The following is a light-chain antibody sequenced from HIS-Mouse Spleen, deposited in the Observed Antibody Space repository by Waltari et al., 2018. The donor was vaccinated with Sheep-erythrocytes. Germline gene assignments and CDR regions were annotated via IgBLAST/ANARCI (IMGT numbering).Light chain of an antibody. V-gene: IGLV1-44*01. CDR1: SSNLGSNT. CDR2: SNN. J-gene: IGLJ3*02. CDR3: AAWDDSLNGGV. Sequence: QSVLTQPPSASGTPGQRVTISCSGSSSNLGSNTVNWYQQLPGTAPKRLIYSNNQRPSGVPDRFSGSKSGTSASLAISGLQSEDEADYYCAAWDDSLNGGVFGGGTKLTVL.